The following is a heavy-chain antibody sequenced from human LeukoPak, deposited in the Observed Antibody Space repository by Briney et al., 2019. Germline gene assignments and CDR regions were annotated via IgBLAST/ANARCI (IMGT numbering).Heavy chain of an antibody. CDR1: GGSISSSSYY. CDR3: ARVIVGATSPKHDAFYI. CDR2: IYYSGST. D-gene: IGHD1-26*01. V-gene: IGHV4-39*07. Sequence: SETLSLTCTVSGGSISSSSYYWGWIREPPGNGLEWIGSIYYSGSTYYNPSLKCRVTISVDTSKNWFSLKLSSVTAADTAVYYCARVIVGATSPKHDAFYIWGQGTMVTVSS. J-gene: IGHJ3*02.